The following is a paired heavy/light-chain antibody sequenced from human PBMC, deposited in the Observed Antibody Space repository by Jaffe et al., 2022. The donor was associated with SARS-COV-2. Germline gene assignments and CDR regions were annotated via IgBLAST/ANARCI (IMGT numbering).Light chain of an antibody. V-gene: IGLV2-8*01. J-gene: IGLJ2*01. CDR2: EVS. CDR3: SSYGDSNNFVV. Sequence: QSALTQPPSASGSPGQSVTISCTGTSSDVGGYNYVSWYQHHPGKAPKLMIYEVSKRPSGVPDRFSGSKSGNTASLTVSGLQAEDEADYYCSSYGDSNNFVVFGGGTKLTVL. CDR1: SSDVGGYNY.
Heavy chain of an antibody. D-gene: IGHD5-18*01. J-gene: IGHJ4*02. V-gene: IGHV3-74*01. CDR1: GFTFNNYW. CDR3: ARGLGYTYAFDY. CDR2: IITDGSGT. Sequence: EVQLVESGGGLVQPGGSLRLSCAASGFTFNNYWMHWVRRAPGEGLVWVSRIITDGSGTNYADSVKGRFTVSRDNTKNTLYLQMNSLRAEDTAVYFCARGLGYTYAFDYWGQGTLVTVSS.